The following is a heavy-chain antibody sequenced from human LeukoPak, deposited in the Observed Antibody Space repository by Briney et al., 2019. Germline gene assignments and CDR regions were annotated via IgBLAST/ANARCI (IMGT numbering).Heavy chain of an antibody. Sequence: SETLTLTCAVYGGSFSGYYCSWIRQPPGKGLEWIGEINHSGSTNYNPSLKSRVTISVDTSKNQFSLKLSSVTAADTGVYYCARTYDYIWGSFRSHSFDSWGQGTLVTVSS. CDR3: ARTYDYIWGSFRSHSFDS. CDR2: INHSGST. D-gene: IGHD3-16*02. V-gene: IGHV4-34*01. J-gene: IGHJ4*02. CDR1: GGSFSGYY.